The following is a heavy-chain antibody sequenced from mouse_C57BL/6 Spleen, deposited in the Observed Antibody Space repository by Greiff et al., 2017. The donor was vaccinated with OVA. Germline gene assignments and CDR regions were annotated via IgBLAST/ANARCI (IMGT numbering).Heavy chain of an antibody. CDR2: INPNNGGT. D-gene: IGHD1-1*01. CDR3: ARPFYYGSLFDY. CDR1: GYTFTDYN. J-gene: IGHJ2*01. V-gene: IGHV1-22*01. Sequence: VQLQQSGPELVKPGASVKMSCKASGYTFTDYNMHWVKQSHGKSLEWIGYINPNNGGTSYNQKFKGKATLTVNKSSSTAYMEIRSLTSEDSAVYYCARPFYYGSLFDYWGQGTTLTVSS.